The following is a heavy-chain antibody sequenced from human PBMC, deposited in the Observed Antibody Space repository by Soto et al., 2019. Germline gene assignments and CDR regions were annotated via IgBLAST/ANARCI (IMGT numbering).Heavy chain of an antibody. V-gene: IGHV1-18*04. Sequence: ASVKVSCKVSSYTFTSYGINWVQQAPGQRLERMGWMSACNGKPKDAQKCQGRVTMTTDTSTSTAYRELMSLRPDAARVYYSSSDNPLIVVVPAAPSSIMDVWGQGTKVTVSS. CDR3: SSDNPLIVVVPAAPSSIMDV. D-gene: IGHD2-2*01. J-gene: IGHJ6*02. CDR2: MSACNGKP. CDR1: SYTFTSYG.